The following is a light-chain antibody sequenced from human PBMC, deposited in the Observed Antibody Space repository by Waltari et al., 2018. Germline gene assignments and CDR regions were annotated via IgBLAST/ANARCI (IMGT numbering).Light chain of an antibody. J-gene: IGKJ2*03. CDR1: LSVGGN. CDR2: GAS. Sequence: EVILTQSPANLSVSPGESATLSCRASLSVGGNLAWYQQKPGQAPRLLIYGASTRATGIPARFSGSGSETDFTLTISGLESEDFALYFCHQYNNWNSFGQGTKLEIK. V-gene: IGKV3D-15*01. CDR3: HQYNNWNS.